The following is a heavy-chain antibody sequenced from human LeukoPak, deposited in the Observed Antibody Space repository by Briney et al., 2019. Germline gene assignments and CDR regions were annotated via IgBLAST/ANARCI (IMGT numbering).Heavy chain of an antibody. V-gene: IGHV4-34*01. CDR1: GGSFRDYY. J-gene: IGHJ3*01. Sequence: PSETLSLTCAVYGGSFRDYYCSWIRQPPGKGLEWIGEINHSGSTNYNPSLKSRVTISLDTSKNQFSLKLTSVTAADTAVYYCAKAPYLSSGSWGQGILVAVSS. CDR2: INHSGST. CDR3: AKAPYLSSGS. D-gene: IGHD3-22*01.